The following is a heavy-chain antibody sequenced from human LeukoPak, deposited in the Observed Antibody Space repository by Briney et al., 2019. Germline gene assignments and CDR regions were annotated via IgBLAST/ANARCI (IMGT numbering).Heavy chain of an antibody. CDR2: IYYSGST. J-gene: IGHJ5*02. CDR1: GGSISSYC. Sequence: KPSETLSLTCTVSGGSISSYCWSWIRQPPGKGLEWIGYIYYSGSTNHNPSLKSRVTISVDTSKNQFSLKLSSVTAADTAVYYCAVAPRPLSWFDPWGQGTLVTVSS. CDR3: AVAPRPLSWFDP. V-gene: IGHV4-59*01.